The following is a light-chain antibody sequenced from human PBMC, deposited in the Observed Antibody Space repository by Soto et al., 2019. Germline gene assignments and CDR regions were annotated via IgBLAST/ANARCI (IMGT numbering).Light chain of an antibody. V-gene: IGKV1-5*01. CDR3: LQYNDYPGT. Sequence: DIQITKSPSTLSASVGDTVTITCRATQSFSRFLAWFQQKPGRAPNLLIFDASTLQSGVPSRFSGSESGTEFTLTISSLQPDDFATYYCLQYNDYPGTFGQGTKVDIK. CDR2: DAS. CDR1: QSFSRF. J-gene: IGKJ1*01.